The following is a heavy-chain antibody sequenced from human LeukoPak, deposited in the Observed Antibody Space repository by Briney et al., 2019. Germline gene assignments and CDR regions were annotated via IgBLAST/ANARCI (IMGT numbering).Heavy chain of an antibody. J-gene: IGHJ6*02. Sequence: SETLSFTCAVYGGSFSGYYWSWIRQPPGKGLEWIGEINHSGSTNYNPSLKSRVTISVDTSKNQFSLKLSSVTAADTAVYYCARGQLRYFDWLLSTNGMDVWGQGTTVTVSS. CDR2: INHSGST. V-gene: IGHV4-34*01. CDR1: GGSFSGYY. CDR3: ARGQLRYFDWLLSTNGMDV. D-gene: IGHD3-9*01.